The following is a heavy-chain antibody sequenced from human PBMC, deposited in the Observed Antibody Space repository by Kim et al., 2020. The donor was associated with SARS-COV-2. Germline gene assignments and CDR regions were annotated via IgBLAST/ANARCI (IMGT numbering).Heavy chain of an antibody. Sequence: GGSLRLSCAASGFTFSSYWMSWVRQAPGKGLEWVAKIKQDGSDKYYVDSVKGRFAISRDNAKSSLYLQMNSLRAEDTSVYYCAREQYQLVSLRDAFDIWGQGTMDTVSS. V-gene: IGHV3-7*01. J-gene: IGHJ3*02. CDR1: GFTFSSYW. CDR2: IKQDGSDK. CDR3: AREQYQLVSLRDAFDI. D-gene: IGHD2-2*01.